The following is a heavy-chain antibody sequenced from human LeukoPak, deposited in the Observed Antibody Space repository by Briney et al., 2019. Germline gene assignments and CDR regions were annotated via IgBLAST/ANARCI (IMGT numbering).Heavy chain of an antibody. Sequence: ASVKVSCKASGYTFTGYYMHWVRQAPGQGLEWMGWINPNSGGTNYAQKFQGRVTVTRDMSTSTVSMELSSLRSEDTAVYYCARDGGDGYKANWFDTWGQGTLVTVSS. D-gene: IGHD5-24*01. CDR3: ARDGGDGYKANWFDT. V-gene: IGHV1-2*02. J-gene: IGHJ5*02. CDR1: GYTFTGYY. CDR2: INPNSGGT.